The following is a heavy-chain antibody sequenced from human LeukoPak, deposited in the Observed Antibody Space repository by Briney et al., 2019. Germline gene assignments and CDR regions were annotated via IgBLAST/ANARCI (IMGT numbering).Heavy chain of an antibody. J-gene: IGHJ3*02. CDR3: ARDRRYFDWLEEDAFDI. CDR1: GFTFSSYG. V-gene: IGHV3-21*01. Sequence: GGSLRLSCAASGFTFSSYGMHWVRQAPGKGLEWVSSISSSSSYIYYADSVKGRFTISRDNAKNSLYLQMNSLRAEDTAVYYCARDRRYFDWLEEDAFDIWGQGTMVTVSS. D-gene: IGHD3-9*01. CDR2: ISSSSSYI.